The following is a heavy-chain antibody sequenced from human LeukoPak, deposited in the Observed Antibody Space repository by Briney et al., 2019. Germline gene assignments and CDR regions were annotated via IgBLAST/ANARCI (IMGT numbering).Heavy chain of an antibody. D-gene: IGHD6-19*01. V-gene: IGHV3-74*01. CDR2: ISSDGSST. J-gene: IGHJ4*02. CDR3: ARSLGWYDY. CDR1: GFTISDYW. Sequence: GGSLRLSCVASGFTISDYWMHWVRQGPGKGLVWVSRISSDGSSTSYADSMKGRFTISRDNAKNTLYLQMSSLRAEDTAVYYCARSLGWYDYWGQGTLVTGSS.